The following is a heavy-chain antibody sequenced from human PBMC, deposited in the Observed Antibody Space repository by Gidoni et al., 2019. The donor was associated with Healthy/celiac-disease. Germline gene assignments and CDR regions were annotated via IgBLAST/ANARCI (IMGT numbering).Heavy chain of an antibody. CDR3: ARFQVTTSAFDI. Sequence: STYYNPSLKSRVTISVDTSKNQFSLKLSSVTAADTAVYYCARFQVTTSAFDIWGQGTMVTVSS. V-gene: IGHV4-39*01. J-gene: IGHJ3*02. D-gene: IGHD1-1*01. CDR2: ST.